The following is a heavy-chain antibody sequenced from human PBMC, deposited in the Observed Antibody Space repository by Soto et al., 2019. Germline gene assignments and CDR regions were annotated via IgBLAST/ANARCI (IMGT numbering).Heavy chain of an antibody. CDR2: ISSSSSYI. CDR1: GFTFSSYS. D-gene: IGHD3-3*01. Sequence: GGSLRLSCAASGFTFSSYSMNWVRQAPGKGLEWVSSISSSSSYIYYADSVKGRFTISRDNAKNSLYLQMNSLRAEDTAVYYCSRDCQETTISGVAPNCFVPWRQGTLVTVSS. V-gene: IGHV3-21*01. J-gene: IGHJ5*02. CDR3: SRDCQETTISGVAPNCFVP.